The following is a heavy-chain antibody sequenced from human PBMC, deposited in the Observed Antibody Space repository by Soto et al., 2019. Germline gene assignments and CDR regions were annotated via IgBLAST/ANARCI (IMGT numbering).Heavy chain of an antibody. CDR2: ISSGSDYI. CDR1: GFTFSSYS. Sequence: EVQLVESGGGLVKPGGSLRLSCAASGFTFSSYSMNWVRQAPGKGLEWVSSISSGSDYIFYADSVKGRFTISRDNAKNSLFRQMSSLTAADMAVYHCARAPVGDAFNVWGQGTVVTVSS. CDR3: ARAPVGDAFNV. J-gene: IGHJ3*01. V-gene: IGHV3-21*01.